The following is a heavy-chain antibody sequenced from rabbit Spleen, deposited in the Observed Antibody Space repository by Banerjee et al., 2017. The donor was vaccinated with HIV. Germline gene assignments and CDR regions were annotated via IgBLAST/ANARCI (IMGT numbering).Heavy chain of an antibody. V-gene: IGHV1S45*01. D-gene: IGHD1-1*01. CDR2: IYNGDGST. Sequence: QEQLVESGGGLVKPEGSLKLSCTASGFSFSGSYYMCWVRQAPGKGLEWIACIYNGDGSTYYASWVNGRFTISKTSSTTVTLRMTSLTAADRAAYFCARDLVGVIGWNFYLWGQGTLVTVS. CDR3: ARDLVGVIGWNFYL. J-gene: IGHJ3*01. CDR1: GFSFSGSYY.